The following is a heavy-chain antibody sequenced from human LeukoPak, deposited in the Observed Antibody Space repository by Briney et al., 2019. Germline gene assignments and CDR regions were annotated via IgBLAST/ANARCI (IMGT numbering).Heavy chain of an antibody. CDR3: ARLVLSRGGGSSAGDY. D-gene: IGHD2-15*01. CDR2: INHSGST. J-gene: IGHJ4*02. CDR1: GGSFSGYY. V-gene: IGHV4-34*01. Sequence: SETLSLTCAVYGGSFSGYYWSWIRQPPGKGLEWIGEINHSGSTNYNPSLKSRVTISVDTSKNQFSLKLSSVTAADTAVYYCARLVLSRGGGSSAGDYWGQGTLVTVSS.